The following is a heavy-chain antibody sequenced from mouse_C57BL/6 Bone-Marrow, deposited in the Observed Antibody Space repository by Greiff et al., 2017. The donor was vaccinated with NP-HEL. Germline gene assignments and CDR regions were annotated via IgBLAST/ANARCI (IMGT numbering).Heavy chain of an antibody. CDR2: ISYDGSN. CDR3: AREGVVERGYYFDY. V-gene: IGHV3-6*01. D-gene: IGHD1-1*01. CDR1: GYSITSGYY. J-gene: IGHJ2*01. Sequence: DVQLQESGPGLVKPSQSLSLTCSVTGYSITSGYYWNWIRQFPGNKLEWMGYISYDGSNNYNPSLKNRISITRDTSKNQFFLKLNSVTTEDTATYYCAREGVVERGYYFDYWGQGTTLTVSS.